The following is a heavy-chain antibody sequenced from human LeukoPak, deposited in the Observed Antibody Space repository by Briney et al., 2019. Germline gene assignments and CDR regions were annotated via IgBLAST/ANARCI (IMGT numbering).Heavy chain of an antibody. Sequence: PGGSLRLSCAASGSSVSDNYMHWVRQAPGKGLEWVSVIYTGRSTYYADSVKGRFTISRDNSKNTLYLQMNSLRAEDTAVYYCTRSNREWEPPDYWGQGTLVTVSS. CDR3: TRSNREWEPPDY. V-gene: IGHV3-66*01. J-gene: IGHJ4*02. D-gene: IGHD1-26*01. CDR2: IYTGRST. CDR1: GSSVSDNY.